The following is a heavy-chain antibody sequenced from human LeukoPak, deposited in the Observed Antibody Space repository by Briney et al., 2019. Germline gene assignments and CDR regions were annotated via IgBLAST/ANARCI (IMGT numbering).Heavy chain of an antibody. CDR1: GYTFTGYY. J-gene: IGHJ4*02. D-gene: IGHD2-21*02. Sequence: ASVKVSCKASGYTFTGYYMHRVRQAPGQGLEWMGWINPNSGGTNYAQKFQGRVTMTRDTSISTAYMELSRLRSDDTAVYYCATGPAYCGGDCYSILDYWGQGTLVTVSS. V-gene: IGHV1-2*02. CDR2: INPNSGGT. CDR3: ATGPAYCGGDCYSILDY.